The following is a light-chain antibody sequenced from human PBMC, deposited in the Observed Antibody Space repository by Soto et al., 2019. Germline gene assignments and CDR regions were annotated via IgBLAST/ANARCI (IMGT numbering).Light chain of an antibody. CDR2: GAS. CDR1: QTVSSN. Sequence: EIVMTQSPATLSVSPGERATLSCRASQTVSSNLAWYQQKPGQAPRLLIHGASTRATGVPARFSGSGSGTDFTLPITTLQSEDFAVYYCQQYHNWPPQYTFGQGTKLQIK. V-gene: IGKV3-15*01. J-gene: IGKJ2*01. CDR3: QQYHNWPPQYT.